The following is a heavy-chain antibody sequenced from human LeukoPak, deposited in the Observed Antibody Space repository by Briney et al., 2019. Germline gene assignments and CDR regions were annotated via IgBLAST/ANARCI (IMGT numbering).Heavy chain of an antibody. J-gene: IGHJ5*02. D-gene: IGHD6-25*01. Sequence: SETLSLTCTVSGYSISSGYYWGWIRQPPGKGLEWIGSIYYSGSTYYNPSLKSRVTISVDTSKNQFSLKLSSVTAADPAVYYCARRRLRGHWFDPWGQGTLVTVSS. CDR2: IYYSGST. CDR1: GYSISSGYY. V-gene: IGHV4-38-2*02. CDR3: ARRRLRGHWFDP.